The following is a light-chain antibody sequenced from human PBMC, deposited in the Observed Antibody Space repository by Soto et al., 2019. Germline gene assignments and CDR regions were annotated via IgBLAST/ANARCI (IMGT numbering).Light chain of an antibody. CDR3: QQRSNWPPVT. V-gene: IGKV3-11*01. CDR2: DAS. J-gene: IGKJ4*01. Sequence: EIVLTQSPATLSLSPGERATLSCRASQSINRHLAWYRQKPGQAPRLLIYDASNRATGIPARFSGSGSGTDFTLTISSLEPEDFGVYYCQQRSNWPPVTFGGGTKVEFK. CDR1: QSINRH.